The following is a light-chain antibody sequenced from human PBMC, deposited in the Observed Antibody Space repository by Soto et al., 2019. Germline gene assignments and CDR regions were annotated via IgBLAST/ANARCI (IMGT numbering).Light chain of an antibody. V-gene: IGKV3-15*01. CDR3: QQYNNWQYT. Sequence: ERVMTQSPATLSVSPGERATLSCRASQSVSSNLAWYQQKPGQAPRLLIYGASTRATGIPASFSGSGSGTEFTLTISSLQSEDFAVYYCQQYNNWQYTFGQGTKLEIK. J-gene: IGKJ2*01. CDR2: GAS. CDR1: QSVSSN.